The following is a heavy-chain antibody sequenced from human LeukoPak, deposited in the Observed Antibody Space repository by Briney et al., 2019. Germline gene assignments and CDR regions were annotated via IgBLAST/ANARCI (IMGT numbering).Heavy chain of an antibody. D-gene: IGHD3-10*01. Sequence: PGGSLRLSCAASGFTFSSYDMHWVRQATGKGLEWVSAIGTAGDTYYPGSVKGRFTISRENAKNSLYLQMNSPRAGDTAVYYCARAGGTMVRGYYYGMDVWGQGTTVTVSS. CDR3: ARAGGTMVRGYYYGMDV. CDR1: GFTFSSYD. CDR2: IGTAGDT. V-gene: IGHV3-13*01. J-gene: IGHJ6*02.